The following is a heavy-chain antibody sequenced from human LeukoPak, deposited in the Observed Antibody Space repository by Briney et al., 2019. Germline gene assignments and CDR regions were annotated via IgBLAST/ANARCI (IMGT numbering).Heavy chain of an antibody. V-gene: IGHV1-69*05. CDR1: GGTFSSYA. J-gene: IGHJ4*02. CDR2: IIPIFGTA. Sequence: ASVKVSCKASGGTFSSYAISWVRQAPGQGLEWMGGIIPIFGTANYAQKFQGRVTITTDESTSTAYMELSSLRSEDTAVYYCASVAGQLVRVGFYFDHWGQGTLVTVSS. CDR3: ASVAGQLVRVGFYFDH. D-gene: IGHD6-6*01.